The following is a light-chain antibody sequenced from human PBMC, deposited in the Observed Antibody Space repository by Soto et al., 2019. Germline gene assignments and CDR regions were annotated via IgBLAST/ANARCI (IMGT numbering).Light chain of an antibody. CDR3: QQYNNWPPYT. V-gene: IGKV3-15*01. Sequence: EIVMTQSPATLSVSPGERATLSCRASQSVSSNLAWYQQKPGQAPRLLIYGASTRATGIPARFSGSGSGTELTLTISSLQSEDFAVYYCQQYNNWPPYTLGQGTRLEIK. CDR2: GAS. CDR1: QSVSSN. J-gene: IGKJ2*01.